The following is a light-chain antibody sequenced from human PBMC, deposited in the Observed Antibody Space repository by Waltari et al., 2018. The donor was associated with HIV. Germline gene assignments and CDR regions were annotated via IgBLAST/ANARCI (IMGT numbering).Light chain of an antibody. CDR3: STHTADDTLA. CDR2: QIT. J-gene: IGLJ3*02. CDR1: TRYVGPYTL. Sequence: QSALTQPASVSGSPAQPVTISCPGTTRYVGPYTLVSWYQPHPGNVPKVLLYQITSRPSGVPHRFSASRSGNTASLTISGLQAEDEAVYYCSTHTADDTLAFGGGTKLTVL. V-gene: IGLV2-14*01.